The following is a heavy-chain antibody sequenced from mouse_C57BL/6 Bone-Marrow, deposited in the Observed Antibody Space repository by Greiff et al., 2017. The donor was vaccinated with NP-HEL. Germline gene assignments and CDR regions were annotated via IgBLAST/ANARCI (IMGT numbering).Heavy chain of an antibody. J-gene: IGHJ2*01. CDR3: ARSEVITTALFDY. D-gene: IGHD1-1*01. CDR2: IHPNSGST. Sequence: VQLKQPGAELVKPGASVKLSCKASGYTFTSYWMHWVKQRPGQGLEWIGMIHPNSGSTNYNEKFKSKATLTVDKSSSTAYMQLSSLTSEDSAVYYCARSEVITTALFDYWGQGTTLTVSS. CDR1: GYTFTSYW. V-gene: IGHV1-64*01.